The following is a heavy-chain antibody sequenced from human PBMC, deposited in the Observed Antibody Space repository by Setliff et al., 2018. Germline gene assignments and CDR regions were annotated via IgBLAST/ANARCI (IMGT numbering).Heavy chain of an antibody. J-gene: IGHJ4*01. D-gene: IGHD2-8*01. V-gene: IGHV3-64*01. Sequence: GGSLRLSCGASGFTFSTHAMHWVRQAPGKGLEYVSSISSSGGNIYYANSVKGRSIISRDNSKNTLFLQMSSLRAADTAVYYCVKGTNVVMVYTGFDHWGQGTLVTVSS. CDR3: VKGTNVVMVYTGFDH. CDR2: ISSSGGNI. CDR1: GFTFSTHA.